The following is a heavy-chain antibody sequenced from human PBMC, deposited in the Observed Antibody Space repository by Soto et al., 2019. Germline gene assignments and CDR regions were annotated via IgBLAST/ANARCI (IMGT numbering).Heavy chain of an antibody. J-gene: IGHJ3*02. V-gene: IGHV1-2*02. D-gene: IGHD2-15*01. Sequence: RASVKVSCKTSGYTFTDYYTHWVRQAPGQGLEWMGWMNPKSGGAYFAQKFQGRVTLTRDTSIGTAYIEVNSLTSDDTAVYFCTRENIENGDGLYDAFGIWGQGTTVTVSS. CDR1: GYTFTDYY. CDR2: MNPKSGGA. CDR3: TRENIENGDGLYDAFGI.